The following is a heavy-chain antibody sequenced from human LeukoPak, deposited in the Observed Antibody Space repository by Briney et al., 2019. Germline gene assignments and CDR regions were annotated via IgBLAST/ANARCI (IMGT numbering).Heavy chain of an antibody. J-gene: IGHJ4*02. CDR2: ISGGGGSI. CDR3: ASIPASALGTSDF. Sequence: GGSLRLFCAASGFPFSSCAMSWVRQAPGKGLECVSTISGGGGSIYYADSVKGRFTISRDDSKNTLYLQINSLRADDTDLYVRASIPASALGTSDFWGQGTLVTVSS. CDR1: GFPFSSCA. V-gene: IGHV3-23*01. D-gene: IGHD2-2*01.